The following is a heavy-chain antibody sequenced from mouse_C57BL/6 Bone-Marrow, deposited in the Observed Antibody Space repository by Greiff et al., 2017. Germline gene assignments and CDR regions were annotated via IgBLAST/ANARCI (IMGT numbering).Heavy chain of an antibody. Sequence: VQLQQSGAELVKPGASVKLSCKASGYTFTEYTIHWVKQRSGQGLEWIGWFYPGSGSIKYNEKFKDKDTLTADKSSSTVYMELSRLTSEDSAVYFCARHEEGLRLRGYAMDYWGQGTSVTVSA. J-gene: IGHJ4*01. CDR3: ARHEEGLRLRGYAMDY. V-gene: IGHV1-62-2*01. CDR1: GYTFTEYT. D-gene: IGHD3-2*02. CDR2: FYPGSGSI.